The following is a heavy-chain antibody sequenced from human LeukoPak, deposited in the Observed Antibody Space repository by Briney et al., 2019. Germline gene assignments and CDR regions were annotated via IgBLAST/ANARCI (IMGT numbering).Heavy chain of an antibody. V-gene: IGHV3-23*01. D-gene: IGHD2-2*01. Sequence: GGSLRLSCAASGFTFNNYAMSWVRQAPGKGLEWVSTISGSGGSTYYADSVKGRFTISRDNSKNTLYLQMNSLRAEDTAVYYCAKYQLPVIYYYYYGMDVWGQGTTVTVSS. CDR1: GFTFNNYA. J-gene: IGHJ6*02. CDR3: AKYQLPVIYYYYYGMDV. CDR2: ISGSGGST.